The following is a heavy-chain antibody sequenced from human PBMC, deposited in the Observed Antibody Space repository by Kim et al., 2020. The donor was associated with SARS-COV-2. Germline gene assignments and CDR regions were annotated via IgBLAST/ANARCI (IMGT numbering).Heavy chain of an antibody. Sequence: ADSVKGRFTNSRDNSKNTLYLQMNSLRAEDTAVYYCAKGVGATRRYYFDYWGQGTLVTVSS. D-gene: IGHD1-26*01. J-gene: IGHJ4*02. V-gene: IGHV3-30*02. CDR3: AKGVGATRRYYFDY.